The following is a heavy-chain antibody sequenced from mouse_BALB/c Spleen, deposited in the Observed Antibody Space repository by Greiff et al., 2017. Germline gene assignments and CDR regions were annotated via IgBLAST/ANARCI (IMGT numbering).Heavy chain of an antibody. D-gene: IGHD2-4*01. CDR3: ARQVITFYAMDY. J-gene: IGHJ4*01. Sequence: EVQGVESGGGLVKLGGSLKLSCAASGFTFSSYYMSWVRQTPEKRLELVAAINSNGGSTYYPDTVKGRFTISRDNAKNTLYLQMSSLTSEDTALYFCARQVITFYAMDYWGQGTSVTVSS. V-gene: IGHV5-6-2*01. CDR1: GFTFSSYY. CDR2: INSNGGST.